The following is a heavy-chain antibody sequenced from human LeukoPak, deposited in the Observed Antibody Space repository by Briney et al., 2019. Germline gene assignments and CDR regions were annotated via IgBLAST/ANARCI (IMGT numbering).Heavy chain of an antibody. D-gene: IGHD1-26*01. J-gene: IGHJ6*03. CDR3: AKGWADYYYYYMDV. CDR2: ISGSGGST. Sequence: GGSLRLSCVASGFIVSDNYMSWVRQAPGKGLEWVSAISGSGGSTYYADSVKGRFTISRDNSKNTLYLQMNSLRAEDTAVYYCAKGWADYYYYYMDVWGKGTTVTVS. V-gene: IGHV3-23*01. CDR1: GFIVSDNY.